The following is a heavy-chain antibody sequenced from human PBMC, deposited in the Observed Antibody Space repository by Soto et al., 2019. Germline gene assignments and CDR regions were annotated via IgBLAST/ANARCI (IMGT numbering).Heavy chain of an antibody. CDR3: ARVRYNWNLDWFDP. D-gene: IGHD1-7*01. V-gene: IGHV3-30*04. CDR2: ISYDGRNK. CDR1: GFTFSSYA. Sequence: PGGSLRLSCAASGFTFSSYAMHWVRQAPGKGLEWVAVISYDGRNKYYADSVKGQFTISRDNSKNTLCLQMNSLRAEDTAVYYCARVRYNWNLDWFDPWGQGTLVTVSS. J-gene: IGHJ5*02.